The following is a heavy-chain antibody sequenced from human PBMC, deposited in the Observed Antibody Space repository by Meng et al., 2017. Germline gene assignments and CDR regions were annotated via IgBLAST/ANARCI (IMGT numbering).Heavy chain of an antibody. D-gene: IGHD4-17*01. J-gene: IGHJ5*02. CDR3: ARDYGDYAWIAKRWFDP. V-gene: IGHV1-69*01. Sequence: VPSGAGVKKPGSSVKFSCKASGGTFSSYAISWVRQAPGQGLAWMGGSIPIFGTANYAQKFQGRVTITADESTSTAYMELSSLRSEDTAVYYCARDYGDYAWIAKRWFDPWGQGTLVTVSS. CDR2: SIPIFGTA. CDR1: GGTFSSYA.